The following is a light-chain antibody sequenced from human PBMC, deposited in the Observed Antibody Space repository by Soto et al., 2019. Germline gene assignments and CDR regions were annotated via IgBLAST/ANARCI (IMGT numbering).Light chain of an antibody. J-gene: IGKJ1*01. Sequence: EIVLTQSPGTLSLSPGERATLSCRASQSVSSSYLVWYQQKPGQAPRLLIYGASSRATGIPDRFSGSGSGTDFTLTISRLEPEDFAVYYCQQYFGSPRTFGQGTKVEIK. CDR3: QQYFGSPRT. CDR2: GAS. V-gene: IGKV3-20*01. CDR1: QSVSSSY.